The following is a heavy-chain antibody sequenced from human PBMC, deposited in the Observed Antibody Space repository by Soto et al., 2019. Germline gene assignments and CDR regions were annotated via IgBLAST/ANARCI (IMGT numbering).Heavy chain of an antibody. J-gene: IGHJ4*02. CDR1: GFTFSSYD. Sequence: QVQLVASGGGVVQPGRSLRLSCAASGFTFSSYDMHWVRQAPGKGLEWVAVISYDGSNKYCADSVKGRFTISRDNSKNALYLQMSSLRAEDTAVFYCAKDQGWFGELEGLDYWGQVALVTVSS. CDR3: AKDQGWFGELEGLDY. D-gene: IGHD3-10*01. CDR2: ISYDGSNK. V-gene: IGHV3-30*18.